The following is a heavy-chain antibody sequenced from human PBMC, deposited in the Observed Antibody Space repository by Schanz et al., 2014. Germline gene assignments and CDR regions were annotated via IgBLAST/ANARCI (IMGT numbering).Heavy chain of an antibody. J-gene: IGHJ4*02. CDR3: TRGSGSRSYGWYYDS. Sequence: EVQLVTSGGDLVQPGGSLRLSCAASGFTFNTSWFHWVRQPPGKGLLWVSRVSRDGSETTYVDSVRGRFTISRDTAKNSLYLQMNSLRAEDSAVYYCTRGSGSRSYGWYYDSWGQGTLVTVSS. CDR2: VSRDGSET. CDR1: GFTFNTSW. D-gene: IGHD3-10*01. V-gene: IGHV3-74*01.